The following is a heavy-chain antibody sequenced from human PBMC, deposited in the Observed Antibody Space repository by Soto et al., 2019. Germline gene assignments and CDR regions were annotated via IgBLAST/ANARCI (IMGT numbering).Heavy chain of an antibody. CDR1: GFTFSSYG. D-gene: IGHD2-15*01. CDR2: IWYDGSNK. Sequence: QVQLVESGGGVVQPGRSLRLSCAASGFTFSSYGMHWVRQAPGKGLEWVAVIWYDGSNKYYAASVKGRFTISRDNYKNTLYLQMKSLRAEDTAVYYCARDGGERWLKSFDYWGQGTLVTVSS. V-gene: IGHV3-33*01. J-gene: IGHJ4*02. CDR3: ARDGGERWLKSFDY.